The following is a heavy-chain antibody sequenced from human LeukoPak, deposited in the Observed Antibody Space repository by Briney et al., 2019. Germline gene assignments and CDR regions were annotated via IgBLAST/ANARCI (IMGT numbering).Heavy chain of an antibody. J-gene: IGHJ4*02. CDR2: IYYSGSA. Sequence: SETLSLTCTVSGGSISSFYWSWIRQPPGKGLEWIGYIYYSGSANYNPSLKSRVTISVDTSKNQFSLNLTSVTAADTAVYYCASRAAFCGDDCFRFDYWGQGTLVTVSS. D-gene: IGHD2-21*02. CDR1: GGSISSFY. CDR3: ASRAAFCGDDCFRFDY. V-gene: IGHV4-59*01.